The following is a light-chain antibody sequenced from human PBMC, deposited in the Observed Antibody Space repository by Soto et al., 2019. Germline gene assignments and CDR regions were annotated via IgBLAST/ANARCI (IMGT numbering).Light chain of an antibody. J-gene: IGLJ2*01. V-gene: IGLV2-14*01. Sequence: QSVLTQPASVSESPGQSITISCTGTSSDIGDYDYVSWYQQHPGKAPKLIIYDVSDRPSGVSSRFSGSKSGNTAYLTISGLQAEDEADYYRSSYTSSSTLVVLGGGTQLTVL. CDR2: DVS. CDR3: SSYTSSSTLVV. CDR1: SSDIGDYDY.